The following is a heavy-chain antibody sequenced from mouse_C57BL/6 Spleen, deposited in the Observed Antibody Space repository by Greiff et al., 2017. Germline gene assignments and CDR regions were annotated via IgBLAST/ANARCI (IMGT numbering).Heavy chain of an antibody. CDR2: ISGGGGNT. CDR3: ARHGWDGDAMDY. CDR1: GFTFSSYT. V-gene: IGHV5-9*01. Sequence: EVKLVESGGGLVKPGGSLKLSCAASGFTFSSYTMSWVRQTPEKRLEWVATISGGGGNTYYPDSVKGRFTIPRDNAKNTLYLQMSSLRSEDTALYYCARHGWDGDAMDYWGQGTSVTVSS. D-gene: IGHD4-1*01. J-gene: IGHJ4*01.